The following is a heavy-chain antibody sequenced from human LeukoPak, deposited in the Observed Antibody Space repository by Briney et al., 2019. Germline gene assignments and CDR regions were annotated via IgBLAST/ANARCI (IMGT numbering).Heavy chain of an antibody. D-gene: IGHD6-19*01. V-gene: IGHV3-23*01. Sequence: GGSLRLSCAASGFTFSSYAMSWVRQAPGKGLEWVSAISGSGGSTYYADSVKGRFTISRDNSKNTLYLQMNSLRAEDTAVYYCAKDNVYSSGWYCAFDIWGQGTMVTVSS. CDR3: AKDNVYSSGWYCAFDI. CDR1: GFTFSSYA. CDR2: ISGSGGST. J-gene: IGHJ3*02.